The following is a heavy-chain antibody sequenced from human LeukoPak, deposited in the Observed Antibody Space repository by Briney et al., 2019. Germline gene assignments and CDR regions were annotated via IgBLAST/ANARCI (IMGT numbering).Heavy chain of an antibody. CDR1: GHSISSGYY. Sequence: PSETLSLTCVLAGHSISSGYYGGSIRQPPGKGLEWIGSIYHSGSTHYNPSLKSRVTISVETSKNQFSLNLSSVTAADTAAYYCSTYVDFWSGHANAFNVWGQGAVVTVSS. CDR2: IYHSGST. CDR3: STYVDFWSGHANAFNV. J-gene: IGHJ3*01. D-gene: IGHD3-3*01. V-gene: IGHV4-38-2*01.